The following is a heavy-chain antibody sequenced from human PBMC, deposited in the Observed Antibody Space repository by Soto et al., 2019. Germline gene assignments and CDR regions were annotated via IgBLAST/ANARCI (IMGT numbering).Heavy chain of an antibody. CDR3: ARTALGWFDP. CDR1: GGSISSYY. V-gene: IGHV4-59*01. J-gene: IGHJ5*02. D-gene: IGHD2-21*02. CDR2: IFYSGRSGST. Sequence: QVQLQESGPGLVKPSETLSLTCSVSGGSISSYYWSWIRQPPGKGLEWTGYIFYSGRSGSTNYNPSPKSRVTISVETSKNQLSLKLSSVTAADTAVYYCARTALGWFDPWGQGTLVTVSS.